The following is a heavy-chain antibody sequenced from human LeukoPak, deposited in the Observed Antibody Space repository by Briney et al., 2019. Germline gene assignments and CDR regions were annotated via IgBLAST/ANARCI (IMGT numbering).Heavy chain of an antibody. Sequence: ASVKVSCKASGYTFTGYYMHWVRQAPGQGLEWMGRINPNSGGTNYAQKFQGRVTMTRDTSISTAYMELSRLRSDDTAVYYCARDTVVPAAIWFDPWGQGTLVTVSS. CDR2: INPNSGGT. CDR1: GYTFTGYY. V-gene: IGHV1-2*06. D-gene: IGHD2-2*01. J-gene: IGHJ5*02. CDR3: ARDTVVPAAIWFDP.